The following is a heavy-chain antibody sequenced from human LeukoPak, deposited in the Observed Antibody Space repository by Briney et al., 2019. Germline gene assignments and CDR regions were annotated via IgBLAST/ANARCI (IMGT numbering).Heavy chain of an antibody. Sequence: TGGSLRLSCAASGFTFSSYAMSWARQAPGKGLEWVSVIYSGGSTYYADSVKGRFTISRDNSKNTLYLQMNSLRAEDTAVYYCASGSPGNFDYWGQGTLVTVSS. CDR2: IYSGGST. CDR3: ASGSPGNFDY. CDR1: GFTFSSYA. V-gene: IGHV3-53*01. J-gene: IGHJ4*02. D-gene: IGHD1-26*01.